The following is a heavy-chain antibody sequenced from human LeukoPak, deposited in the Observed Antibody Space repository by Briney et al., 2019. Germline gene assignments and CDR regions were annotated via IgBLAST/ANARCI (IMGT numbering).Heavy chain of an antibody. CDR2: ISGSGGST. Sequence: PGGSLRLSRAASGFTFSSYAMSWVRQAPGKGLEWVSAISGSGGSTYYADSVKGRFTISRDNSKNTLYLQMNSLRAEDTAVYYCAKGRYSSSWYKDYYYYMDVWGKGTTVTVSS. J-gene: IGHJ6*03. D-gene: IGHD6-13*01. CDR3: AKGRYSSSWYKDYYYYMDV. V-gene: IGHV3-23*01. CDR1: GFTFSSYA.